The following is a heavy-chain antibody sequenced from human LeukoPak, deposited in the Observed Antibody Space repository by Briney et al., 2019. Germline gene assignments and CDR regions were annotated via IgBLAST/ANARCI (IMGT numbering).Heavy chain of an antibody. J-gene: IGHJ4*02. V-gene: IGHV2-5*01. CDR3: ARRITLGPTFDW. CDR2: IHFNAVI. D-gene: IGHD1-26*01. CDR1: GFSLSTDSVE. Sequence: SGPTLVNPTQTLTLTCTFSGFSLSTDSVEVGGFRRPPGKALEEVAVIHFNAVIHYTPSLLGRVTITKDTTNNQVVLRLTDVNPVDTATYYCARRITLGPTFDWWGQGMLVTVSS.